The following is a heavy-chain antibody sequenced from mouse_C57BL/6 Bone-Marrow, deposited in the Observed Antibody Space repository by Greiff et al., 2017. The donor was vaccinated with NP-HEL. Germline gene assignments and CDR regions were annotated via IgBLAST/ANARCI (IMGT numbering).Heavy chain of an antibody. CDR3: ASKGYFYY. J-gene: IGHJ2*01. V-gene: IGHV1-19*01. Sequence: VQLKQSGPVLVKPGASVKMSCKASGYTFTDYYMNWVKQSHGKSLEWIGVINPYNGGTSYNQTFKGKATLTVDKSSSTAYMELNSLTSEDSAVYYCASKGYFYYWGQGTTLTVSS. CDR2: INPYNGGT. CDR1: GYTFTDYY.